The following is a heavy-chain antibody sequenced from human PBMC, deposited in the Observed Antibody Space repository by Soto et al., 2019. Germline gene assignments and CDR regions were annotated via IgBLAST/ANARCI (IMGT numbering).Heavy chain of an antibody. V-gene: IGHV3-15*01. CDR2: IKRKTESETT. CDR3: TANGWWGDFQR. Sequence: EVQLVESGGGLVKPGGSVRLSCAASGFTFSNTWMSWVRQTPGKGLEWVGRIKRKTESETTDYAAPVKGRFTISRDDSQNTLFLQMNSLRIEDTAVYYCTANGWWGDFQRWGQGTLVTVS. D-gene: IGHD2-15*01. CDR1: GFTFSNTW. J-gene: IGHJ1*01.